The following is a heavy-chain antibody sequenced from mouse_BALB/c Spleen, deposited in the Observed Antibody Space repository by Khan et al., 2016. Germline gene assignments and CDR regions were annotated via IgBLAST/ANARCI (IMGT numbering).Heavy chain of an antibody. D-gene: IGHD1-1*01. J-gene: IGHJ3*01. CDR3: ARDYYGSSFFDY. V-gene: IGHV3-2*02. Sequence: EVQLQESGPGLVKPSQSLSLTCSVTGYSITSDYAWNWLRQFPGSKLEWLGYITYSGSTSSNPSLKSRISITRDTSKNQLFLQLNSVTTEDTATYYGARDYYGSSFFDYWGQGTLVTVSA. CDR2: ITYSGST. CDR1: GYSITSDYA.